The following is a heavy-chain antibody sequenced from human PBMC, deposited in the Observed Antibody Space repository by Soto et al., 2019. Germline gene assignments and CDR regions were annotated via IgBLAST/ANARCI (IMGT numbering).Heavy chain of an antibody. D-gene: IGHD4-17*01. J-gene: IGHJ4*02. CDR2: IYPSDSDT. V-gene: IGHV5-51*01. Sequence: GESLKISCQVSGYTFTIYWIGWVRQMPGKGLEWIGIIYPSDSDTRYSPSFQGQFTISSDQSINTAYLQWNSLKASDTATYYCARTANTVADNFDLWGQGTPVTVCS. CDR3: ARTANTVADNFDL. CDR1: GYTFTIYW.